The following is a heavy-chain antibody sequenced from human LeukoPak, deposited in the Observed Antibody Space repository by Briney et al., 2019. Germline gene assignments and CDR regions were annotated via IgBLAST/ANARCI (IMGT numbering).Heavy chain of an antibody. CDR1: GGSISSSSYY. CDR3: ARERGDDSSGYDAFDI. D-gene: IGHD3-22*01. V-gene: IGHV4-39*02. CDR2: IYYSGST. J-gene: IGHJ3*02. Sequence: SETLSLTCTVSGGSISSSSYYWGWIRQPPGKGLEWIGSIYYSGSTYYNPSLKSRVTISVDTSKNQFSLKLSSVTAADTAVYYCARERGDDSSGYDAFDIWGQGTMVTVSS.